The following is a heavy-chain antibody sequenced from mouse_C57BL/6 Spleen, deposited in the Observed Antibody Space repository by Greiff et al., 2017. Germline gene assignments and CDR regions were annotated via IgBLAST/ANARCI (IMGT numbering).Heavy chain of an antibody. CDR2: IYPGDGDT. Sequence: QVHVQQSGAELVKPGASVKISCKASGYAFSSYWMNWVKQRPGKGLEWIGQIYPGDGDTNYNGKFKGKATLTADKSSSTAYMQLSSLTSEDSAVYVCARGGGSSRDWYFDVWGTGTTVTVSS. D-gene: IGHD1-1*01. V-gene: IGHV1-80*01. J-gene: IGHJ1*03. CDR3: ARGGGSSRDWYFDV. CDR1: GYAFSSYW.